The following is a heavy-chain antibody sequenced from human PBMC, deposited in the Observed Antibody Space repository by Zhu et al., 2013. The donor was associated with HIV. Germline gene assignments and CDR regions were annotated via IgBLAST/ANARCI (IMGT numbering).Heavy chain of an antibody. D-gene: IGHD3-3*01. CDR3: TRSPGITMFGYIVGHRHFALDV. V-gene: IGHV1-46*01. CDR1: GFSFTSFY. Sequence: VQFVQSGTEMKKPGSSVKVSCKTSGFSFTSFYLHWARLVPGRGLEWMGEINPNNGATTYAQGFQDRLSLTADTSSNTVSMDLSRLTLDDTAVYYCTRSPGITMFGYIVGHRHFALDVWGRGDNGHRL. CDR2: INPNNGAT. J-gene: IGHJ6*02.